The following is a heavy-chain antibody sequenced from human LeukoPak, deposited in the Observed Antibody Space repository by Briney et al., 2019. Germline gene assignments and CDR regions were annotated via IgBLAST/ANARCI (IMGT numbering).Heavy chain of an antibody. CDR1: GFTFSSYN. V-gene: IGHV3-48*01. J-gene: IGHJ3*02. CDR2: ISSSSRTI. Sequence: GGSLRLSCAASGFTFSSYNMNWVRQAPGKGLEWLSYISSSSRTIHYADSVKGRFTISRDNAKNSLYLQMNSLRAEDTAVYYCVKERGPFDAFDIWGHGAMVTVSS. CDR3: VKERGPFDAFDI.